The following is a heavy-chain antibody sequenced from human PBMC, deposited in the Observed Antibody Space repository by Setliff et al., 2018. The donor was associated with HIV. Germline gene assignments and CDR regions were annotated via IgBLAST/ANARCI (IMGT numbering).Heavy chain of an antibody. CDR2: IYPGDSNT. V-gene: IGHV5-51*01. CDR3: AIFRRDDYNLALYFFDY. CDR1: GYSFTNYW. J-gene: IGHJ4*02. D-gene: IGHD4-4*01. Sequence: PGESLKISCQGSGYSFTNYWIGWVRQMPGKGLEWMGIIYPGDSNTRYSPSFQGQVTISADKSISTAYLQWSSLKASDTAMYYCAIFRRDDYNLALYFFDYWGQGTLVTVSS.